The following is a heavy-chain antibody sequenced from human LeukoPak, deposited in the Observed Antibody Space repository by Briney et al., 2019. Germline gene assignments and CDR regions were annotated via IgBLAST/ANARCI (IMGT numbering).Heavy chain of an antibody. CDR1: GYTFTSYD. CDR3: AIRYGSGEKYYYYYYMDV. D-gene: IGHD3-10*01. J-gene: IGHJ6*03. V-gene: IGHV1-8*01. Sequence: ASVKVSCKASGYTFTSYDINWVRQATGQGLEWMGWMNPNSGNTGYAQKFQGRVTMTRDTSISTAYMELSSLRSEDTAVYYCAIRYGSGEKYYYYYYMDVWGKGTTVTVSS. CDR2: MNPNSGNT.